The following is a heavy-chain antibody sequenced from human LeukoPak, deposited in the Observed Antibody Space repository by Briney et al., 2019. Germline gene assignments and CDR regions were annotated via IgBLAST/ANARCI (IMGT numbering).Heavy chain of an antibody. Sequence: GASVKVSCKASGYTFNNNGISWVRQAPGQGLEWMGWISAYNGDTNYAQKLQGRVTMTTDTSTNTAYMEVRSLRSDDTAVYYCAGWELDGPRVRSFDYWGQGTLVTVSS. V-gene: IGHV1-18*01. CDR3: AGWELDGPRVRSFDY. CDR1: GYTFNNNG. CDR2: ISAYNGDT. D-gene: IGHD1-26*01. J-gene: IGHJ4*02.